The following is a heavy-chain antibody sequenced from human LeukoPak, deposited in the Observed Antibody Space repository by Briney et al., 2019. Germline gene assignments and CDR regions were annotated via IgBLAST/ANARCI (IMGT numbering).Heavy chain of an antibody. CDR1: GGSFSGYY. V-gene: IGHV4-34*01. Sequence: SETLSLTCAVYGGSFSGYYWSWIRQPPGKGLEWIGEINHSGSTNYNPSLKSRVTISVDTSKNQFSLKLRSVTAADTAVYYCARPSGDILACYYGLWGQGTLVTVSS. D-gene: IGHD3-9*01. CDR2: INHSGST. J-gene: IGHJ4*02. CDR3: ARPSGDILACYYGL.